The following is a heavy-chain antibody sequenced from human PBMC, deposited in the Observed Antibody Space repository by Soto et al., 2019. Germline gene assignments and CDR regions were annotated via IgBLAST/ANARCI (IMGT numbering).Heavy chain of an antibody. J-gene: IGHJ6*02. Sequence: QVQLVKSGGGVVQPGRSLRLSCAASGFTFSSYAMHWVRQAAGKGLEWVAIISYDGRNKYYADSVKGRFTISRDNSKNTLSLKMTSLRTDDTAVYYCARGSGGRGDYHYYGIDVWGQGTTVTVSS. CDR2: ISYDGRNK. V-gene: IGHV3-30*04. CDR1: GFTFSSYA. CDR3: ARGSGGRGDYHYYGIDV. D-gene: IGHD1-26*01.